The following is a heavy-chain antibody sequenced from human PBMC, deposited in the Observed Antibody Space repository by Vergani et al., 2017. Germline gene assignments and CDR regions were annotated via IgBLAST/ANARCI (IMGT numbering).Heavy chain of an antibody. J-gene: IGHJ5*02. V-gene: IGHV4-61*05. CDR3: ARQQHYDDSSGYYYLNWFDP. CDR2: IYYSGST. D-gene: IGHD3-22*01. CDR1: GGSISSSSYY. Sequence: QLQLQESGPGLVKPSETLSLTCTVSGGSISSSSYYWGWIRQPPGKGLEWIGYIYYSGSTNYNPSLKSRVTISVDTSNNQFSLKLSSVTAADTAVYYCARQQHYDDSSGYYYLNWFDPWGQGTLVTVSS.